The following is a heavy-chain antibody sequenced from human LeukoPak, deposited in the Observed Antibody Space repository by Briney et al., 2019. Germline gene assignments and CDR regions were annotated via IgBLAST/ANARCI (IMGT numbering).Heavy chain of an antibody. CDR3: ARGWFGEPMGDY. V-gene: IGHV3-33*01. CDR2: IWYDGSNK. D-gene: IGHD3-10*01. J-gene: IGHJ4*02. CDR1: GFTFSSYG. Sequence: GGSLRLSCATSGFTFSSYGMHWVRQAPGKGLEWVAVIWYDGSNKYYADSVKGRFTISRDNSKNTLYLQMNSLRAEDTAVYYCARGWFGEPMGDYWGQGTLVTVSS.